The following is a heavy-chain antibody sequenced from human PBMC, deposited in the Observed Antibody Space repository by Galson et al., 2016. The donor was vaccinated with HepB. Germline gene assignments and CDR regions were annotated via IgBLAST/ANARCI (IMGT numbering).Heavy chain of an antibody. CDR2: INPKSGGT. J-gene: IGHJ6*02. Sequence: SVKVSCKASGYTFTGYYIHYVRQAPGQGLEWMAWINPKSGGTKYAQKFQGRVTMTRDTSISTADMELSRLRSDDTAVYYCARSVGYDYGMDVWGQGTTVPVSS. V-gene: IGHV1-2*02. D-gene: IGHD1-26*01. CDR3: ARSVGYDYGMDV. CDR1: GYTFTGYY.